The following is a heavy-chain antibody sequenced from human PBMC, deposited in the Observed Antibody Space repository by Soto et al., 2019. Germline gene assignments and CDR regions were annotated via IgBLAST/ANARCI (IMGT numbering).Heavy chain of an antibody. CDR3: ARLPGALVAVLYTYPLDGREAMSDVDV. Sequence: QMQLVESGGGVVQPGESLRLSCAASGFTFNYYPMHWVRQTPGKGLEWVAVISFDGSNKFYADSVKGRFTVSRDNSKNMLYLQLNSLRPEDAAVYYCARLPGALVAVLYTYPLDGREAMSDVDVWGQGTTVSVSS. J-gene: IGHJ6*01. V-gene: IGHV3-30-3*01. D-gene: IGHD6-19*01. CDR1: GFTFNYYP. CDR2: ISFDGSNK.